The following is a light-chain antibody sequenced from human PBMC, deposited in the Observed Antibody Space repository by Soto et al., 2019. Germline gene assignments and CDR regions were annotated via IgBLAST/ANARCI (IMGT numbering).Light chain of an antibody. CDR2: GAS. Sequence: EIVMTKSPATMYLSPGESAALSCRASQSINSELACYQQQPCQPPKLLLYGASTRATGVPARFTVSESGSEFTLTLSGLQSQDFAVYYCQQSNNCPLTFGQANRLAI. CDR3: QQSNNCPLT. J-gene: IGKJ2*01. CDR1: QSINSE. V-gene: IGKV3-15*01.